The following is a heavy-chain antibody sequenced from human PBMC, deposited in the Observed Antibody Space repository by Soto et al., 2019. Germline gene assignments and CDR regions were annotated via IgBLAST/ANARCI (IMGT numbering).Heavy chain of an antibody. J-gene: IGHJ6*04. Sequence: SETLSLTCTVSGGSISSYYWSWIRQPPGKGLEWIGYIYYSGSTNYNPSLKSRVTISVDTSKNQFSLKLSSVTAADTAVYYCARHSGGARLAQAFFWSGFNIQGHDGDPDPDVWGKGTTVTVSS. V-gene: IGHV4-59*08. CDR2: IYYSGST. CDR1: GGSISSYY. CDR3: ARHSGGARLAQAFFWSGFNIQGHDGDPDPDV. D-gene: IGHD3-3*01.